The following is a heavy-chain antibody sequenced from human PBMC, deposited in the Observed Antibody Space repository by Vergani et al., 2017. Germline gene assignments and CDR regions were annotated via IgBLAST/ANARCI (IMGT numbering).Heavy chain of an antibody. D-gene: IGHD3/OR15-3a*01. V-gene: IGHV5-51*03. CDR1: GYSFSRNW. J-gene: IGHJ6*03. CDR2: IYPGNSET. Sequence: EVQLEQSGAAVKKPGESLEISCKGSGYSFSRNWIAWVRERPGQGLEWMGMIYPGNSETRNNPSFRGQVTMSFDKSISTAYLQWSSLKASDSAMYYCARVYCRGMSCAGTDYFYHIDVWGKGTTVTVS. CDR3: ARVYCRGMSCAGTDYFYHIDV.